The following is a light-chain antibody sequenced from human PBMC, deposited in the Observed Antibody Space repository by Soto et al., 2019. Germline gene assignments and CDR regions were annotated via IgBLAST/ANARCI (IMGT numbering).Light chain of an antibody. Sequence: QSALTQPASVSGSPGQSITISCTGTSSDVGGYNYVSWYQQHPGKAPKLMIYDVSNRPSGVSNRFSGSKSGNTASLTISGLQAEDEADYYCSASTSSSSYVVFGGGTTLTV. CDR2: DVS. V-gene: IGLV2-14*01. J-gene: IGLJ2*01. CDR3: SASTSSSSYVV. CDR1: SSDVGGYNY.